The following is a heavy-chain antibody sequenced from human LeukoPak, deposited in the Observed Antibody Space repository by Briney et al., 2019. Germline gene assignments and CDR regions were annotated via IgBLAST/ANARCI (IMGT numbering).Heavy chain of an antibody. D-gene: IGHD3-10*01. V-gene: IGHV4-59*01. CDR2: VHHSGTT. J-gene: IGHJ4*02. CDR1: GGSIRSDY. Sequence: SETLSLTCSVSGGSIRSDYWSWIRQPPGKGLEWIGYVHHSGTTNYNPSLKSRVTISIDSSKNQVSLRLSSVTAADTAVYYCARGRDQYGSGDSWGQGTLVTVSS. CDR3: ARGRDQYGSGDS.